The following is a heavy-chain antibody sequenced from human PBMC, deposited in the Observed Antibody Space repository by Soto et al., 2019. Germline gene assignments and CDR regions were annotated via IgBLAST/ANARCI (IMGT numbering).Heavy chain of an antibody. CDR1: SGSISSNSYL. Sequence: PSGTLSLTCSVSSGSISSNSYLWGWIRQPPGKGLEWIGAILYSGDTYYSESLKSRVTMSVDTAKNQFSLKLNSVTAADTAVYYCARXGRNTKIVILRHYATDFWGQGTAVTVSS. CDR3: ARXGRNTKIVILRHYATDF. V-gene: IGHV4-39*01. J-gene: IGHJ6*02. CDR2: ILYSGDT. D-gene: IGHD3-22*01.